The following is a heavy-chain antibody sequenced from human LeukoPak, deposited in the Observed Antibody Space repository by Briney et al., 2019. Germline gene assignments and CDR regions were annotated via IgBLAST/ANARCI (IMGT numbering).Heavy chain of an antibody. Sequence: SETLSLTCAVSGGSISGFYWTWIRQPPGKGREVMGQIHCSGSTDYNPSLKSRITISVDTSKNQFFLSLNSVTAADTAVYYCAKFGLYYNMDVWGQGTTVTVSS. CDR3: AKFGLYYNMDV. J-gene: IGHJ6*02. CDR1: GGSISGFY. CDR2: IHCSGST. V-gene: IGHV4-59*03. D-gene: IGHD3-16*01.